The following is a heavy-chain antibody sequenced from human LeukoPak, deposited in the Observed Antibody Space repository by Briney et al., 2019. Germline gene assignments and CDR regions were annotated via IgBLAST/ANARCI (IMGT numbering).Heavy chain of an antibody. CDR2: ISSSSSTI. D-gene: IGHD3-10*02. CDR1: GFSFSSYR. CDR3: AELGITMIGGV. V-gene: IGHV3-48*04. J-gene: IGHJ6*04. Sequence: GGSLRLSCAASGFSFSSYRMNWVRQAPGKGLEWVSYISSSSSTIYYADSVKGRFTISRDNAKNSLYLQMNSLRAEDTAVYYCAELGITMIGGVWGKGTTVTISS.